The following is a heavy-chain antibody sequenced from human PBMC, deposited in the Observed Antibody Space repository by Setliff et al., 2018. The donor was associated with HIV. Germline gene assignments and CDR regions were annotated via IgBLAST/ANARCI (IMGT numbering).Heavy chain of an antibody. CDR2: IIPIFGTA. Sequence: SVKVSCKSSGYPFGDYYIHWVRQAPGQGLEWMGGIIPIFGTANYDQRFQGRVTITADETTSTAYMELSSLRSEDTAVYFCARDPVSDNSATPYYFDYWGQGTLVTVSS. CDR3: ARDPVSDNSATPYYFDY. J-gene: IGHJ4*02. CDR1: GYPFGDYY. D-gene: IGHD2-21*01. V-gene: IGHV1-69*13.